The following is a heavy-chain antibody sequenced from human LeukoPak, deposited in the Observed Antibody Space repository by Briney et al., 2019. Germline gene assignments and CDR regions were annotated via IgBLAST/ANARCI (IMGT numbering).Heavy chain of an antibody. CDR3: ARVANSGYDYRGDFDY. Sequence: SQTLSLTRTVSGGSISRGSYYWSWIRQPPGKGLEWIGHIYYSGNTYYSPSLKSRLTISVDTSKDQFSLRLTSATAADTAVYYCARVANSGYDYRGDFDYWGPGTLVTVSA. D-gene: IGHD5-12*01. J-gene: IGHJ4*02. CDR1: GGSISRGSYY. V-gene: IGHV4-30-4*01. CDR2: IYYSGNT.